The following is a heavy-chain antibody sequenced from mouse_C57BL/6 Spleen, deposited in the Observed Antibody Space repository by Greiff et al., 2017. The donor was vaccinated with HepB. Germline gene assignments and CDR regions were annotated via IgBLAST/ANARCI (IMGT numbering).Heavy chain of an antibody. CDR1: GYTFTDYY. V-gene: IGHV1-19*01. Sequence: EVQLQQSGPVLVKPGASVKMSCKASGYTFTDYYMNWVKQSHGKSLEWIGVINPYNGGTSYNQKFKGKATLTVDKSSSTAYMELNSLTSEDSAVYYCARYPLITTLERGFAYWGQGTLVTVSA. D-gene: IGHD1-1*01. CDR2: INPYNGGT. CDR3: ARYPLITTLERGFAY. J-gene: IGHJ3*01.